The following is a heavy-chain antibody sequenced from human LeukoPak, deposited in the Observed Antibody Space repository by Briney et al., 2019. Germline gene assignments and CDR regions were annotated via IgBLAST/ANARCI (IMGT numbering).Heavy chain of an antibody. J-gene: IGHJ4*02. V-gene: IGHV1-18*01. CDR1: GYTFSSYA. CDR2: ISVYNGNT. CDR3: ARSRVSHTTVSTLLY. Sequence: ASVKVSCKASGYTFSSYAIAWVRQAPGQGPEWMGSISVYNGNTEYAQKLQGRVTMTTDTFTNTAYMELWNLRPDDTAVYYCARSRVSHTTVSTLLYLGQGTLVTVSS. D-gene: IGHD1-14*01.